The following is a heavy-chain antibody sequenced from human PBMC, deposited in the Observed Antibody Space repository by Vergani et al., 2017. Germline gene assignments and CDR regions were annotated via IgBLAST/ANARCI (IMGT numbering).Heavy chain of an antibody. V-gene: IGHV3-23*01. CDR1: GFTFSNFA. CDR3: AKDRPRDWETPLFLFDY. CDR2: ISASGGST. Sequence: EVQLLESGGGLVQPGGSLRLSCAASGFTFSNFAMSWVRQAPGKGLEWVSGISASGGSTYYTDSVKGRFIISRDISKNTLYLQMSSLRADDTAVYYCAKDRPRDWETPLFLFDYWGQGTLVAVSS. J-gene: IGHJ4*02. D-gene: IGHD1-26*01.